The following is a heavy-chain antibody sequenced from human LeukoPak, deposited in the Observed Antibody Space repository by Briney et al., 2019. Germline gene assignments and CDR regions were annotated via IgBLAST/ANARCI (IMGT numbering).Heavy chain of an antibody. D-gene: IGHD2-8*01. Sequence: SQTLSLTCTVSGGSISCGSYYWSWIRQPAGKGLEWIGRIYTSGSTNYNPSLKSRVTISVDTSKNQFSLKLSSVTAADTAVYYCARAPAYCTNGVCYQTGAFDIWGQGTMVTVSS. CDR2: IYTSGST. V-gene: IGHV4-61*02. J-gene: IGHJ3*02. CDR3: ARAPAYCTNGVCYQTGAFDI. CDR1: GGSISCGSYY.